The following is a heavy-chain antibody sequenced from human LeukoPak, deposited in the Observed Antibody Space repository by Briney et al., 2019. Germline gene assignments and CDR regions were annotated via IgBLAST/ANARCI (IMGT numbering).Heavy chain of an antibody. CDR2: IWSDENKK. CDR1: GFTFSSYA. CDR3: AREGLTTSPNNALDI. D-gene: IGHD1/OR15-1a*01. Sequence: GGSLRLSCAASGFTFSSYAIHWVRQAPGKGLEWVAVIWSDENKKYYADFVKGRFTISRDNFKSTLYLQVNSLRVEDTAVYYCAREGLTTSPNNALDIWGQGTTVTVLS. J-gene: IGHJ3*02. V-gene: IGHV3-33*08.